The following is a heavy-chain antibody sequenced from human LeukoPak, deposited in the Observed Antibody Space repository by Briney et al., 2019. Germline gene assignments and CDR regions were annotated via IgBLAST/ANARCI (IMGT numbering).Heavy chain of an antibody. J-gene: IGHJ4*02. CDR3: ARVPHPGLVDY. CDR2: ISSSGSTI. CDR1: GFTFTIYS. Sequence: GGSLRLSCAASGFTFTIYSMNWVRQAPGKGLEWVSYISSSGSTIYYADSVKGRFTISRDNAKNSLYLQMNSLRAEDTAVYYCARVPHPGLVDYWGQGTLVTVSS. V-gene: IGHV3-48*04.